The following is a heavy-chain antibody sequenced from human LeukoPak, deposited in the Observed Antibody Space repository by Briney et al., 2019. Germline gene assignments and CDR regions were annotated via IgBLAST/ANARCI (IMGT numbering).Heavy chain of an antibody. CDR1: GFAFSSYV. D-gene: IGHD1-26*01. V-gene: IGHV3-23*01. CDR2: ISGSGGST. J-gene: IGHJ6*02. Sequence: GGSLRLSCAASGFAFSSYVMTWVRQAPGKGLEWVSGISGSGGSTYDADSVKGRFTVSRDNSKSTLYLQLNSLRVEDTAVYYCAKDVRVGGGGMDVWGQGTPVTVSS. CDR3: AKDVRVGGGGMDV.